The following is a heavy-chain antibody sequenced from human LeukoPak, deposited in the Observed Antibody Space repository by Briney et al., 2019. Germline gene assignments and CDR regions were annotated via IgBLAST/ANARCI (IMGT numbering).Heavy chain of an antibody. Sequence: XESLKISCKGSGYSFTSYWIGWVRQMPGKGLEWMGIIYPGDSDTRYSPSFQGQVTISADKSISTAYLQWSSLKASDTAMYYCARRIAVAGPYFHYWGQGTLVTVSS. J-gene: IGHJ4*02. CDR1: GYSFTSYW. CDR3: ARRIAVAGPYFHY. V-gene: IGHV5-51*01. D-gene: IGHD6-19*01. CDR2: IYPGDSDT.